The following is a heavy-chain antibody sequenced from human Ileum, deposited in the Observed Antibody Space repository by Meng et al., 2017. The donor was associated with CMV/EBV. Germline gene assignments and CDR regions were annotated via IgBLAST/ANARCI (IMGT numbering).Heavy chain of an antibody. CDR2: IYPQNGGP. CDR3: VKEDWYFDF. D-gene: IGHD3-9*01. CDR1: GYPFTAKH. Sequence: LVQAGTELKQPEGSWKVSCKTSGYPFTAKHLHRVRQAPGQGLEWMGWIYPQNGGPYFAQTLQGRVTMTSDTSITTAYMELSSLTSDDAAIYYCVKEDWYFDFWGQGTLVTVSS. V-gene: IGHV1-2*02. J-gene: IGHJ4*02.